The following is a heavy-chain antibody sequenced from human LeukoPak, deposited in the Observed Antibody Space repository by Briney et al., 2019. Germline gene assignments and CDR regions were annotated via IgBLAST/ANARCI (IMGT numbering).Heavy chain of an antibody. V-gene: IGHV3-74*01. Sequence: GGSLRLSCAASGFTFSSSWMHWVRQAPGKGLVWVSRINSDGSSTTYADSVKGRFTISRDDAKNTLYLQMNSLRVEDTAVYYCARGSTYYDSSGQVPFDYWGQGTLVTVSS. J-gene: IGHJ4*02. CDR2: INSDGSST. D-gene: IGHD3-22*01. CDR3: ARGSTYYDSSGQVPFDY. CDR1: GFTFSSSW.